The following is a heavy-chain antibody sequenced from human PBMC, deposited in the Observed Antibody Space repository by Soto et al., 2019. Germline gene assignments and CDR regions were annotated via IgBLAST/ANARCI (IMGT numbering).Heavy chain of an antibody. CDR2: TYHTGST. J-gene: IGHJ5*02. Sequence: PSETLSLTCTISGGSFGTNYWIWIRQAPGKGLEWIGYTYHTGSTKYNPSLKSRATISVDTSKNQFSLTLNSAAAADTAVYYCATDSAGRGPFDPWGQGILVTVSS. CDR1: GGSFGTNY. CDR3: ATDSAGRGPFDP. D-gene: IGHD3-10*01. V-gene: IGHV4-59*13.